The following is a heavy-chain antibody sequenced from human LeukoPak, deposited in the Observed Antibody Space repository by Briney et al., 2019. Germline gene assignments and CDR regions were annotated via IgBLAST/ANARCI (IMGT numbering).Heavy chain of an antibody. J-gene: IGHJ4*02. V-gene: IGHV4-59*01. Sequence: PSETLSLTCTVSGGSIGSYYWTWIRQPPGKGLEWIGYIYNGGSTNYNPSLKSRVTISVDTSKNQFSLKLSSVTAADTAVYYCARSRDGYNLDYWGQGTLVTVSS. CDR2: IYNGGST. CDR3: ARSRDGYNLDY. CDR1: GGSIGSYY. D-gene: IGHD5-24*01.